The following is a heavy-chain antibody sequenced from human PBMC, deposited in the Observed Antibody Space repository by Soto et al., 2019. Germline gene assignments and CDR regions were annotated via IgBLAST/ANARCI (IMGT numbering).Heavy chain of an antibody. D-gene: IGHD6-25*01. Sequence: XDSLTISCKVSGYNFTAFWLGLVRQMPGKGLEWMANIHPLDSETNYGPSFQGQVTISADKSITTAFLHWSNLKASDTGIYFCAKLGFPGAIYFDSWGQGSLVTVSS. V-gene: IGHV5-51*01. CDR1: GYNFTAFW. J-gene: IGHJ4*02. CDR3: AKLGFPGAIYFDS. CDR2: IHPLDSET.